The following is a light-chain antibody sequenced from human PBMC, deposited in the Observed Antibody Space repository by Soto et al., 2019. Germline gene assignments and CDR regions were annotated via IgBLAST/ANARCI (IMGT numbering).Light chain of an antibody. Sequence: QSALTQPASVSGSPGQSITISCSGTSCDFGGYNVVSWYQQHPGKAPKLIIYEGTKRPSGVSNRFSGSKSGNAASLTISGLQTEDEADYYCCSYADTSTFRVVFGGGTKLTVL. J-gene: IGLJ3*02. CDR2: EGT. CDR3: CSYADTSTFRVV. CDR1: SCDFGGYNV. V-gene: IGLV2-23*03.